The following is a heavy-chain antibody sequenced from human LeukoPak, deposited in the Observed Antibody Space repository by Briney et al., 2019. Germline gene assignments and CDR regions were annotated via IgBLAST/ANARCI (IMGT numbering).Heavy chain of an antibody. CDR2: IIPIFGPA. V-gene: IGHV1-69*05. CDR3: DYMDV. CDR1: GGTLISYA. J-gene: IGHJ6*03. Sequence: SVTVSCKASGGTLISYAISWVGQAPGQGLEWIAGIIPIFGPANYAQKFQGRVTITTDESTSTAYMELSSLRSEDTAVYYCDYMDVWGKGTPVTVSS.